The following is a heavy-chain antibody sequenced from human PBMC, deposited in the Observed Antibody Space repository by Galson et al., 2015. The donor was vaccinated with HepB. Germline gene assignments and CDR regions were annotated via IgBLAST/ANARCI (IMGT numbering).Heavy chain of an antibody. Sequence: SLRLSCAASGFTFSSYSMNWVRQAPGKGLEWVSYISSSSSTIYYADSVKGRFTISRDNAKNSLYLQMNSLRAEDTAVYYCARDVCAIFGVVTRFDYWAQATIVAVSS. CDR3: ARDVCAIFGVVTRFDY. J-gene: IGHJ4*02. CDR2: ISSSSSTI. CDR1: GFTFSSYS. D-gene: IGHD3-3*01. V-gene: IGHV3-48*01.